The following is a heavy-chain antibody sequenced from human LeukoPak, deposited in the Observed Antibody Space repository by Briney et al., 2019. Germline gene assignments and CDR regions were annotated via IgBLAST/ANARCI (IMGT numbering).Heavy chain of an antibody. J-gene: IGHJ6*03. D-gene: IGHD3-10*01. CDR1: GGTFISYA. Sequence: GASVKVSCKASGGTFISYAISWVRQAPGQGLEWMGGIIPIFGTANYAQKFQGRVTITADKSTSTAYMELSSLRSEDTAVYYCARGSLASGRGYYYYYMDVWGKGTTVTVSS. V-gene: IGHV1-69*06. CDR3: ARGSLASGRGYYYYYMDV. CDR2: IIPIFGTA.